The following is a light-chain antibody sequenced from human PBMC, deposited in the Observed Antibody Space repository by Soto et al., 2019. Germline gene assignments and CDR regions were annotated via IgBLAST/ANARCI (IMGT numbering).Light chain of an antibody. Sequence: QSVLTQPPSGAAAPGQKVTISCSGSSSNIGNNYVSWYQQLPGTAPKLLIYENNKRPSGIPDRFSGSKSGTSATLGITGLQTGDEADYYCGPWDSSLSAYVFGTGTRVPVL. V-gene: IGLV1-51*02. J-gene: IGLJ1*01. CDR3: GPWDSSLSAYV. CDR2: ENN. CDR1: SSNIGNNY.